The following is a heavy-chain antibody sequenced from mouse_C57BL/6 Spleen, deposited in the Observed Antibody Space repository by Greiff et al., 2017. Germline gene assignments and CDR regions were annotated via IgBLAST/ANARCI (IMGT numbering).Heavy chain of an antibody. J-gene: IGHJ3*01. CDR2: IYPGDGDT. CDR1: GYAFSSSW. V-gene: IGHV1-82*01. CDR3: ATYYSNPWFAY. D-gene: IGHD2-5*01. Sequence: QVQLKESGPELVKPGASVKISCKASGYAFSSSWMNWVKQRPGKGLEWIGRIYPGDGDTNYNGKFKGKATLTADKSSSTAYMRLSSLTSEDSAVYFCATYYSNPWFAYWGQGTLVTVSA.